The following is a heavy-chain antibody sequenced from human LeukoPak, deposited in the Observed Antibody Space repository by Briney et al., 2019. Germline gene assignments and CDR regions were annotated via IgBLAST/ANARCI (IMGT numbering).Heavy chain of an antibody. CDR3: AKDREYSSSSFFDY. J-gene: IGHJ4*02. Sequence: GGSLGLSCAASGFTFSSYGMNWVRQAPGKGLEWVAVISYDGSNKYYADSVKGRFTISRDNSKNTLYLQMNSLRAEDTAVYYCAKDREYSSSSFFDYWGQGTLVTVSS. V-gene: IGHV3-30*18. D-gene: IGHD6-6*01. CDR1: GFTFSSYG. CDR2: ISYDGSNK.